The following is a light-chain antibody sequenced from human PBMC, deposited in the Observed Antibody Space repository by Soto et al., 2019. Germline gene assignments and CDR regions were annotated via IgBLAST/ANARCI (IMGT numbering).Light chain of an antibody. CDR2: GAS. V-gene: IGKV3-20*01. Sequence: EIVLTQSPGTLSLSPGERTTLSCRASQSISSSYLAWYQQKPGQAPRLLVYGASSRATGIPDRFSGSGSGKEFTLPISRLETEDFALYYCQQYSSTFWTLGQGTKVEIK. CDR3: QQYSSTFWT. J-gene: IGKJ1*01. CDR1: QSISSSY.